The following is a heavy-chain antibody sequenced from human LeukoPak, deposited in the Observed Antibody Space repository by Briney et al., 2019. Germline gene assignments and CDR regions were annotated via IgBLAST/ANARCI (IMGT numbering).Heavy chain of an antibody. CDR1: GGSISSYY. D-gene: IGHD6-19*01. CDR2: IYYSGST. V-gene: IGHV4-59*01. Sequence: SETLSLTCTVSGGSISSYYWSWIRQPPGKGLEWIGYIYYSGSTSYNPSLKSRVTISVDTSKNQFSLKLSSVTAADTAVYYCARDPGYSSGWYLGSWFDPWGQGTLVTVSS. CDR3: ARDPGYSSGWYLGSWFDP. J-gene: IGHJ5*02.